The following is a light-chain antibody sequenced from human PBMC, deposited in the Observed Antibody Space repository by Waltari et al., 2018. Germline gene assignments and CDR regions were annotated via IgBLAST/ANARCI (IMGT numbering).Light chain of an antibody. Sequence: DIKLTQSPSFLSASVGDRVTITCRASHDVNTYLAWYPQKPGKAPKLLIYGAATLQNGVPSRFSGVASGTEVRLTVSSLQPEDFATYFCQQLNDYPYTFGQGTKVEIK. J-gene: IGKJ2*01. CDR2: GAA. CDR1: HDVNTY. CDR3: QQLNDYPYT. V-gene: IGKV1-9*01.